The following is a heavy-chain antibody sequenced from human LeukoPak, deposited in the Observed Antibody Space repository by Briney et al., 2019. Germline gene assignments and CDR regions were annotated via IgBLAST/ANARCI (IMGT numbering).Heavy chain of an antibody. V-gene: IGHV3-30*18. CDR1: GFTFSSYG. Sequence: PGRSLRLSCAASGFTFSSYGMHGVRQAPGKGLEGVAVISYDGSNKYYADSVKGRFTISRDNSKNTLYLQMNSLRAEDTAVYYCAKDSSGDCGGDCYLYYFDYWGQGTLVTVSS. CDR3: AKDSSGDCGGDCYLYYFDY. D-gene: IGHD2-21*02. J-gene: IGHJ4*02. CDR2: ISYDGSNK.